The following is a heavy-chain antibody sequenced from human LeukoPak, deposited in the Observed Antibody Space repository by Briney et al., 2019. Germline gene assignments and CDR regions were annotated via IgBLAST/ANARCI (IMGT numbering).Heavy chain of an antibody. CDR3: TPYSSSSGSFQH. CDR2: IKQDGSEK. CDR1: RFTFSSSW. J-gene: IGHJ1*01. D-gene: IGHD6-6*01. V-gene: IGHV3-7*01. Sequence: GGSPRLSCAASRFTFSSSWMSWVRQAPGKGLECVANIKQDGSEKNYVDSVKGRFTISRDNAKNSLYLQMNSLRAENTAVYYCTPYSSSSGSFQHWGQGTLVTVSS.